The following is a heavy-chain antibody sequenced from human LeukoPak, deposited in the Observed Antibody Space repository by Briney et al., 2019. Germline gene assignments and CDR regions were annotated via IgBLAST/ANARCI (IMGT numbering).Heavy chain of an antibody. J-gene: IGHJ6*03. CDR3: ARGHYDYVWGSYRSGGYYYYYMDV. Sequence: PGGSLRLSCAASGFKFNTYEMNWVRQAPGKGLEWVAFIRYDGSNKYYADSVKGRFTISRDNSKNTLYLQMNSLRAEDTAVYYCARGHYDYVWGSYRSGGYYYYYMDVWGKGTTVTISS. CDR1: GFKFNTYE. CDR2: IRYDGSNK. D-gene: IGHD3-16*02. V-gene: IGHV3-30*02.